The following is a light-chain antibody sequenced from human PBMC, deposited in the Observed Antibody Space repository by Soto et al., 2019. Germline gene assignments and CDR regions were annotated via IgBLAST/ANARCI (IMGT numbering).Light chain of an antibody. CDR1: QSVSNN. J-gene: IGKJ1*01. CDR2: GAS. V-gene: IGKV3-15*01. Sequence: EIVMTQSPATLPVSPGDRATLSCRASQSVSNNLAWYQQILGQAPRLLIYGASTRASGIPARFSGSGSGTEFTLTISSLQSEDFAIYYCQQYNNWPRTFGQGTKVDIK. CDR3: QQYNNWPRT.